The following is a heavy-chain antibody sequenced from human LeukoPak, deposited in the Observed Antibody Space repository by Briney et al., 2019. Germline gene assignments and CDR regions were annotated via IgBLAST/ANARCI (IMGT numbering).Heavy chain of an antibody. CDR3: ARHPYSSGYYFEDY. D-gene: IGHD3-22*01. CDR1: GYTFTSYG. CDR2: ISAYNGNT. J-gene: IGHJ4*02. V-gene: IGHV1-18*01. Sequence: ASVKVSCKASGYTFTSYGISWVRQAPGQGLERMGWISAYNGNTNYAQKLQGRVTMTTDTSTSTAYMELRSLRSDDTAVYYCARHPYSSGYYFEDYWGQGTLVTVSS.